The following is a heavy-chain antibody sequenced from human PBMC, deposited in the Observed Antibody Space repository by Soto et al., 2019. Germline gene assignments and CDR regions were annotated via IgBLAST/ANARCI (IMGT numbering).Heavy chain of an antibody. CDR3: ARGAQGFFPVSGIYFYFDH. V-gene: IGHV1-2*02. D-gene: IGHD3-22*01. CDR2: VHPDNGGT. Sequence: ASVKVSCKTSGYTFGSYITTWVRQAPGQGLEWVGWVHPDNGGTNVAQAFQDRVTMTADTSITTAYMDLARLRPDDTAIFYCARGAQGFFPVSGIYFYFDHWGQGTPVTVSS. J-gene: IGHJ4*02. CDR1: GYTFGSYI.